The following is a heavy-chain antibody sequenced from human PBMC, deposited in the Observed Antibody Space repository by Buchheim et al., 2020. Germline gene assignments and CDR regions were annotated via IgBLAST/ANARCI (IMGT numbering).Heavy chain of an antibody. CDR2: IKQDGSEK. Sequence: EVQLVESGGGLVQPGGSLRLSCAASGFTFSPYWMSWVRQAPGKGLEWVANIKQDGSEKYYVGSVKGRFTISRDNAKNSLYLQINSLRAEDTAVYYCARERYYGSGSPFDYWGQGTL. CDR3: ARERYYGSGSPFDY. CDR1: GFTFSPYW. J-gene: IGHJ4*02. V-gene: IGHV3-7*03. D-gene: IGHD3-10*01.